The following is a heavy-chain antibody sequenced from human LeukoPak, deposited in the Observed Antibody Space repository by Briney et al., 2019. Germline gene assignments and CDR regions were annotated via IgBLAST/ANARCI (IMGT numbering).Heavy chain of an antibody. CDR2: INPSGGST. CDR1: GYTFTSYY. CDR3: ARTTAWARTKFDY. J-gene: IGHJ4*02. D-gene: IGHD1-14*01. V-gene: IGHV1-46*01. Sequence: ASVKVSCKASGYTFTSYYMHWVRQAPGQGLEWMGIINPSGGSTSYAQKFQGRVTMTTDTSTTTAYMELRSLRSDDTAVYYCARTTAWARTKFDYWGQGTLVTVSS.